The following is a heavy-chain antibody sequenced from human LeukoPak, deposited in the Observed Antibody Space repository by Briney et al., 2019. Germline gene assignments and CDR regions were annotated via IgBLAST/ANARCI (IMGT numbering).Heavy chain of an antibody. Sequence: SETLSLTCKVSGGSISTYYWSWFRQPPGKGLEWIGYVSNSGSTNYNPALKSRVTISVDTSKNQFSLKLSSVTAADTAVYYCARDGGSRGYDYEIDYWGQGTLVTVSS. D-gene: IGHD5-12*01. CDR3: ARDGGSRGYDYEIDY. V-gene: IGHV4-59*01. J-gene: IGHJ4*02. CDR2: VSNSGST. CDR1: GGSISTYY.